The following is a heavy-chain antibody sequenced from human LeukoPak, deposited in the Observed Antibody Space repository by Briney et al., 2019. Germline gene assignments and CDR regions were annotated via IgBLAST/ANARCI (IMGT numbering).Heavy chain of an antibody. Sequence: SETLSLTCTVSGGSISSYYWSRIRQPPGKGLEWIGYIYYSGSTNYNPSLKSRVTISVDTSKNQFSLKLSSVTAADTAVYYCARGDSGSYKYYFDYWGQGTLVTVSS. CDR2: IYYSGST. V-gene: IGHV4-59*01. CDR3: ARGDSGSYKYYFDY. D-gene: IGHD1-26*01. J-gene: IGHJ4*02. CDR1: GGSISSYY.